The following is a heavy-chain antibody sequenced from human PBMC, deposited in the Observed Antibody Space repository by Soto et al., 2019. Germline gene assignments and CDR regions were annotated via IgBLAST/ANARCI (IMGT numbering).Heavy chain of an antibody. CDR2: ISFDGSNK. CDR1: GFTFSTYA. CDR3: ARERVGGSGWYGFDY. D-gene: IGHD6-19*01. J-gene: IGHJ4*02. V-gene: IGHV3-30-3*01. Sequence: QVQLVESGGGVVQPGRSLRLSCAASGFTFSTYAMHWVRQAPGKGLEWVAVISFDGSNKYYADSGKGRFTISRDNSKNTLYLQMNSLRAEDTAVYYCARERVGGSGWYGFDYWGQGTLVTVSS.